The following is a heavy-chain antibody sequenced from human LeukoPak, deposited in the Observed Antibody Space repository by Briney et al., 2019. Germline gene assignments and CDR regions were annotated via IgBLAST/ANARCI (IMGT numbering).Heavy chain of an antibody. D-gene: IGHD6-6*01. CDR2: INSDGSST. V-gene: IGHV3-74*01. CDR3: AREDRDSSSLDY. Sequence: PGRSLRLSCAASGFTFSSYWMHWVRQAPGKGLVWVSRINSDGSSTSYADSVKGRFTISRDNAKNTLYLQMNRLRAEDTDVYYCAREDRDSSSLDYWGQGTLVTVSS. CDR1: GFTFSSYW. J-gene: IGHJ4*02.